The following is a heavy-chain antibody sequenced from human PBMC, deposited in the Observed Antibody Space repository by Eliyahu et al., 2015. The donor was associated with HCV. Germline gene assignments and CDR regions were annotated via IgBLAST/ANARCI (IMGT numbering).Heavy chain of an antibody. CDR3: SREILPSRNTRATFAF. CDR2: IDNSGSVI. V-gene: IGHV3-9*01. CDR1: GWPFSDFG. D-gene: IGHD1-26*01. Sequence: QLVESGGGRIQPGGSLRLSCXASGWPFSDFGMHWVRPLPGKGLEWLSSIDNSGSVIDYAESVRGRFTISRDNAQNSLFLHMNNLGTEDTALYFCSREILPSRNTRATFAFWGQGIQVSVSS. J-gene: IGHJ4*02.